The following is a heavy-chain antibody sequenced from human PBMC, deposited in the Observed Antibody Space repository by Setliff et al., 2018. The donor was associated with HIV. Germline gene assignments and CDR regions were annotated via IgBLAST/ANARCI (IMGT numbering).Heavy chain of an antibody. CDR3: ARRTFGSGRIDP. CDR2: INHSGST. V-gene: IGHV4-34*10. Sequence: SETLSLTCAVFGGSFTDIGGSFTDYYWIWIRQPPGKGLEWIGEINHSGSTHYNPSLKSRFTISGDNAKNTLYLQMNSLTSEDTAVYYCARRTFGSGRIDPWGQGTLVTVSS. J-gene: IGHJ5*02. CDR1: GGSFTDIGGSFTDYY. D-gene: IGHD3-16*01.